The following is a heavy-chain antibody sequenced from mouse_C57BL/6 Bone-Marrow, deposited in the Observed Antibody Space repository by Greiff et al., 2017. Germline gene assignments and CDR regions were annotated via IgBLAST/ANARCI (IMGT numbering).Heavy chain of an antibody. Sequence: VQLQQSGAELVKPGASVKLSCTASGFNIKDYYMHWVKQRTEQGLEWIGRIDPEDGETKYAPKFQGKATIPADTSSNTAYLQLSSLTSEDTAVYYCARYGVRAWFAYWGQGTLVTVSA. D-gene: IGHD1-1*01. CDR3: ARYGVRAWFAY. J-gene: IGHJ3*01. V-gene: IGHV14-2*01. CDR2: IDPEDGET. CDR1: GFNIKDYY.